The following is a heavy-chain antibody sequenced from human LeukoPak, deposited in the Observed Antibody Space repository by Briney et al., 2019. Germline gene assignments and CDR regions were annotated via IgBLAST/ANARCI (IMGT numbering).Heavy chain of an antibody. J-gene: IGHJ6*02. V-gene: IGHV5-51*01. CDR2: IYPGDSDT. Sequence: GESLKISCKGSGYGFTSYWIGWVRQMPGKGLEWMGIIYPGDSDTRYSPSFQGQVTISADKSISTAYLQWSSLKASDTAMYYCARKPYSSSPYYYGMDVWGQGTTVTVSS. CDR3: ARKPYSSSPYYYGMDV. D-gene: IGHD6-13*01. CDR1: GYGFTSYW.